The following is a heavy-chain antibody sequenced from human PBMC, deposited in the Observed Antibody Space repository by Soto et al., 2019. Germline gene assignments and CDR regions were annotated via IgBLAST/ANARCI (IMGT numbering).Heavy chain of an antibody. CDR2: ITHSGST. Sequence: SETLSLTCAVYGGPFSDYYWSWIRQPPGKGLEWIGEITHSGSTNYNPSLKSRVTISIDTSKSQFSLKVSSVTAADTAVYYCASVWAMPRGQGTPVTVSS. D-gene: IGHD3-16*01. V-gene: IGHV4-34*01. CDR1: GGPFSDYY. CDR3: ASVWAMP. J-gene: IGHJ5*02.